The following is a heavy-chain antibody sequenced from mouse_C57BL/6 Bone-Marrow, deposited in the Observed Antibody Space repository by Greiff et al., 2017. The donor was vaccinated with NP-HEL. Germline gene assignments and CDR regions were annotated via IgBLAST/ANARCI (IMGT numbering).Heavy chain of an antibody. CDR1: GYSITRGYY. J-gene: IGHJ4*01. Sequence: EVKLLESGPGLVKPSQSLSLTCSVTGYSITRGYYWNWIRQFPGNKLEWIGYISYDGSNNYNPSLKNRISITRDTSKNQFFLKLNSVTTEDTATYYCATYGNYDYYAMDYWGQGTSVTVSS. CDR2: ISYDGSN. V-gene: IGHV3-6*01. D-gene: IGHD2-1*01. CDR3: ATYGNYDYYAMDY.